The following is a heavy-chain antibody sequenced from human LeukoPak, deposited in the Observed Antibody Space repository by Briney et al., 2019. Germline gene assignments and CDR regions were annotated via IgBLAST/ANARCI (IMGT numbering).Heavy chain of an antibody. CDR1: GGSISSYS. CDR2: IYTSGST. D-gene: IGHD3-22*01. J-gene: IGHJ3*02. Sequence: PSETLSLTCTVSGGSISSYSWSWIRQPAGKGLEWIGRIYTSGSTNYNPSLKSRVTMSVDTSKNQFSLKLSSVTAADTAVYYCARHGGHYYDSSGYRDAFDIWGQGTMVTVSS. V-gene: IGHV4-4*07. CDR3: ARHGGHYYDSSGYRDAFDI.